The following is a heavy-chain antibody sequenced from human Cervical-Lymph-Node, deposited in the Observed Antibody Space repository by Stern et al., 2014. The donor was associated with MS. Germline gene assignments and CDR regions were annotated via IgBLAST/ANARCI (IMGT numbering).Heavy chain of an antibody. Sequence: EVQLLQSGAEVKKSGESLKISCKGSGYNFTSYWIGWVRQMPGKGLEWMGIIYPGDSETRYSPSLQGPVTVSADKSIHTAYLQWSSLKASDTAMYYCARHHCARRAFSSTSPDYWGQGTLVTVSS. D-gene: IGHD2-2*01. CDR1: GYNFTSYW. CDR3: ARHHCARRAFSSTSPDY. CDR2: IYPGDSET. J-gene: IGHJ4*02. V-gene: IGHV5-51*01.